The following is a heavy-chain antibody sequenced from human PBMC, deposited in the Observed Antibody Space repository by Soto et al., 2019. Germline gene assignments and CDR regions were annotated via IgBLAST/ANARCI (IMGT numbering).Heavy chain of an antibody. CDR3: ARSAYYYDSSGYYSPFDY. V-gene: IGHV3-23*01. CDR2: ISGSGGST. D-gene: IGHD3-22*01. CDR1: GFTFSSYA. Sequence: LRLSCAASGFTFSSYAMSWVRQAPGKGLEWVSAISGSGGSTYYADSVKGRFTISRDNSKNTLYLQMNSLRAEDTAVYYCARSAYYYDSSGYYSPFDYWGQGTLVTVSS. J-gene: IGHJ4*02.